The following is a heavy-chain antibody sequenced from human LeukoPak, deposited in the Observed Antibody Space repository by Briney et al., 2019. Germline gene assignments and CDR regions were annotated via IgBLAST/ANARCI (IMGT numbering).Heavy chain of an antibody. CDR1: GGTLSSYA. D-gene: IGHD6-19*01. CDR3: ARANAIAVAGFFDY. CDR2: IIPIFGTA. V-gene: IGHV1-69*13. Sequence: ASVKVSCKASGGTLSSYAISWVRQAPGQGLEWMGGIIPIFGTANYAQKFQGRVTITADESTSTAYMELSSLRSEDTAVYYCARANAIAVAGFFDYWGQGTLVTVSS. J-gene: IGHJ4*02.